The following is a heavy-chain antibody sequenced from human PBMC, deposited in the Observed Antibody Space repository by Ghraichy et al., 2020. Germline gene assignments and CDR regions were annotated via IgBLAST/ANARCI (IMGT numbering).Heavy chain of an antibody. CDR2: IRPDGGST. CDR3: ARRHSNGPCDN. Sequence: ASVKVSCKASGYTFTNYFIHWVRQAPGQGLEWMGIIRPDGGSTNYAQKFQARVSMTSDTSTRTVYMELSRLTSEDTAVYYCARRHSNGPCDNWGQGTLVTVSS. CDR1: GYTFTNYF. J-gene: IGHJ4*02. D-gene: IGHD6-19*01. V-gene: IGHV1-46*01.